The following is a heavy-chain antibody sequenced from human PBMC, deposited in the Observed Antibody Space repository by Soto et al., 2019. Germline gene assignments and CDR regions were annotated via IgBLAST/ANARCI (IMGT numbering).Heavy chain of an antibody. J-gene: IGHJ4*02. CDR1: GFPFGDYA. D-gene: IGHD6-13*01. Sequence: GGSLRLSCTASGFPFGDYAMSWFRQAPGKGLEWVGFIRSKAYGGTTEYAASVKGRFTISRDDSKSIAYLQMNSLKTEDTAVYYCARSILPLAAAGHLFDYWGQGTLVTVSS. CDR3: ARSILPLAAAGHLFDY. V-gene: IGHV3-49*03. CDR2: IRSKAYGGTT.